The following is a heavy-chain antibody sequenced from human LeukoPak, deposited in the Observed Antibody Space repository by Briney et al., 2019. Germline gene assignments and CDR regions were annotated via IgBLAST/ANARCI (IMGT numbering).Heavy chain of an antibody. V-gene: IGHV3-30*02. J-gene: IGHJ5*02. Sequence: RGSLRLSRAASGFPFSSYGIHSVRQAPRKGLARVAFIRHDGSYRYYADPVKGRFTISRDNSKNTMYLQMNSLRAEDTAVYYCARGITAVVDNWFDPWGQGTLVTVSS. CDR3: ARGITAVVDNWFDP. CDR2: IRHDGSYR. CDR1: GFPFSSYG. D-gene: IGHD6-13*01.